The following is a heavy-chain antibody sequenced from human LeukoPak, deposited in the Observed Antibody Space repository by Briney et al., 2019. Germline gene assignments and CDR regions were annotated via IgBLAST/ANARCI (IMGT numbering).Heavy chain of an antibody. CDR2: ISSRDGTI. J-gene: IGHJ4*02. D-gene: IGHD1-14*01. CDR1: GLSFGGHE. CDR3: ARDGAGN. Sequence: GGSLRLSCAASGLSFGGHEMNWVRQAPGKGLEWVSYISSRDGTIYYADSVKGRFTISRDNAKNSLYLQMNSLRAEDTAIYYCARDGAGNWGQGTLVTVSS. V-gene: IGHV3-48*03.